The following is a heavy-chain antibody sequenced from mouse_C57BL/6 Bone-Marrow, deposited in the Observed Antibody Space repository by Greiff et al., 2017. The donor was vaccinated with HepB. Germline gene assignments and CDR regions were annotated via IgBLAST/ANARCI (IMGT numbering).Heavy chain of an antibody. J-gene: IGHJ2*01. CDR2: IDPETGGT. D-gene: IGHD1-1*01. V-gene: IGHV1-15*01. CDR3: TRGGITTGY. Sequence: QVQLQQSGAELVRPGASVTLSCKASGYTFTDYEMHWVKQTPVHGLEWIGAIDPETGGTAYNQKFKGKAILTADKSSSTAYMELRSLTSEDSAVYYCTRGGITTGYWGQGTTLTVSS. CDR1: GYTFTDYE.